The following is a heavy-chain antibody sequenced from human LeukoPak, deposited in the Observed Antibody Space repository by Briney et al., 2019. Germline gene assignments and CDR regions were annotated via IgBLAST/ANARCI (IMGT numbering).Heavy chain of an antibody. CDR2: ISYDGSNK. V-gene: IGHV3-30-3*01. Sequence: GGSLRLSCAASGFTFSSYAMRWVRQAPGKGLEWVAVISYDGSNKYYADSVKGRFTISRDNSKNTLYLQMNSLRAEDTAVYYCAREAIGYCSSTSCYWVPFDYWGQGTLVTVSS. D-gene: IGHD2-2*01. CDR3: AREAIGYCSSTSCYWVPFDY. J-gene: IGHJ4*02. CDR1: GFTFSSYA.